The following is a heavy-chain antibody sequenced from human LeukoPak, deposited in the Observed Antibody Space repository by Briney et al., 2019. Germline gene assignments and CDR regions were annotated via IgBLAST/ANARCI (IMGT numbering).Heavy chain of an antibody. J-gene: IGHJ6*02. CDR3: AHIHGAHGMDV. D-gene: IGHD2-21*01. V-gene: IGHV3-30*03. CDR2: ISYDGSNK. CDR1: GFTFSSYG. Sequence: AGGSLRLSCAASGFTFSSYGMHWVRQAPGKGLEWVAVISYDGSNKYYADSVKGRFTISRDNSKNTLYLQMNSLRAEDTAVYYCAHIHGAHGMDVWGQGTTVTVSS.